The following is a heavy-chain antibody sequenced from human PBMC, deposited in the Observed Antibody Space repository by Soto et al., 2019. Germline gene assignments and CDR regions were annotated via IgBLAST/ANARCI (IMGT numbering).Heavy chain of an antibody. CDR3: ARRYGGAFDI. J-gene: IGHJ3*02. Sequence: QVQLQESGPGLVKPSETLSLTCTVSGGSISSYYWSWIRQPPGKGLEWIGYIYYSGSTNYNPSLKSGVTRSVDTSKNHFSLKLSSVTAADTAVYYCARRYGGAFDIWGQGTMVTVSS. D-gene: IGHD3-10*01. CDR1: GGSISSYY. CDR2: IYYSGST. V-gene: IGHV4-59*08.